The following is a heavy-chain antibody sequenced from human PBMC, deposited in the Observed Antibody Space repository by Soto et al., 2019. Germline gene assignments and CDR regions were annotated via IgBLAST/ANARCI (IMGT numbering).Heavy chain of an antibody. V-gene: IGHV4-39*01. CDR3: ARHIIRKSGAAY. CDR1: GGSISSSSYY. Sequence: ASETLSLTCTVSGGSISSSSYYWGWIRQPPGKGLEWIGNIYYSGSTYYNPSLKSRVTISVDTSKNQFSLKLSSVTAADTAVYYCARHIIRKSGAAYWGQGTLVTVSS. J-gene: IGHJ4*02. CDR2: IYYSGST. D-gene: IGHD3-3*01.